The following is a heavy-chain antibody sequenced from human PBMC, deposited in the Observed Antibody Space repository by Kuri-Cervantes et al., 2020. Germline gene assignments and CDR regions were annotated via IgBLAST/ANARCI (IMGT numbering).Heavy chain of an antibody. Sequence: SGPTLVQPTQTLTLTCTLSGFSLRTSGMCVSWIRQPPGKALEWLALIDWDDDKYYSTSLKTRLTISKDTSKNQVVLTMTNMDPMDTATYYCARTFIAGTINWFDPWGQGTLVTVSS. V-gene: IGHV2-70*01. CDR3: ARTFIAGTINWFDP. J-gene: IGHJ5*02. D-gene: IGHD6-13*01. CDR1: GFSLRTSGMC. CDR2: IDWDDDK.